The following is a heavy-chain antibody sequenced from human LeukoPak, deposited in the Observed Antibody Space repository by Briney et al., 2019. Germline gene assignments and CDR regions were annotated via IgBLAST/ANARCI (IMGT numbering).Heavy chain of an antibody. V-gene: IGHV3-7*01. CDR2: IKQDGSEK. CDR1: GFTFSSYW. CDR3: ARDGYSYGYPRNYFDY. J-gene: IGHJ4*02. D-gene: IGHD5-18*01. Sequence: QHGGSLRLSCAASGFTFSSYWMSWVRQAPGKGLEWVANIKQDGSEKYYVDSVKGRFTISRDNAKNSPYLQMNSLRAEDTAVYYCARDGYSYGYPRNYFDYWGQGTLVTVSS.